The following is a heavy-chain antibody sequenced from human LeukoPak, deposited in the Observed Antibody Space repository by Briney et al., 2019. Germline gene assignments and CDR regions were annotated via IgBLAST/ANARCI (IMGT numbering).Heavy chain of an antibody. J-gene: IGHJ5*02. CDR2: MNPNSGNT. D-gene: IGHD1-1*01. Sequence: ASVKVSCKASGGTFSSYAISWVRQATGQGLEWMGWMNPNSGNTGYAQKFQGRVTMTRNTSISTAYMELSSLRSEDTAVYYCAREIGNGSWRWFDPWGQGTLVTVSS. V-gene: IGHV1-8*02. CDR1: GGTFSSYA. CDR3: AREIGNGSWRWFDP.